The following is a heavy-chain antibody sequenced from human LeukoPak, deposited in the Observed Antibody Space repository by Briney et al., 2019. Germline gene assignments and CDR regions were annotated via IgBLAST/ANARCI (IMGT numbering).Heavy chain of an antibody. CDR2: INHSGST. CDR1: GGSFSGYY. CDR3: ASEGGAAAGTVY. D-gene: IGHD6-13*01. J-gene: IGHJ4*02. Sequence: SETLSLTCAVYGGSFSGYYWSWIRQPPGKGLEWIGEINHSGSTNYNPSLKSRVTISVDTSKNQFSLKLSSVTAADTAVYYCASEGGAAAGTVYRGQGTLVTVSS. V-gene: IGHV4-34*01.